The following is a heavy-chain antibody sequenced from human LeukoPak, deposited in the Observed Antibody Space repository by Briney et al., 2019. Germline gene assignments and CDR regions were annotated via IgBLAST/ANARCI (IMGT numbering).Heavy chain of an antibody. CDR3: ARDPNSSGWYTNDPYYYMDV. V-gene: IGHV1-2*02. CDR1: GYTFTGYY. CDR2: INPNSGGT. J-gene: IGHJ6*03. Sequence: ASVKVSCKASGYTFTGYYMHWVRQAPGQGLEWMGWINPNSGGTNYAQKFQGRVTMTRDTSISTAYMELSRLRSDDTAVYYCARDPNSSGWYTNDPYYYMDVWGKGTTVTVSS. D-gene: IGHD6-19*01.